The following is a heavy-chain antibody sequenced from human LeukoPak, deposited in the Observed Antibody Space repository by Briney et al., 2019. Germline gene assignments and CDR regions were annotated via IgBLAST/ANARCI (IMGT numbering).Heavy chain of an antibody. J-gene: IGHJ4*02. CDR2: INSDGSSI. V-gene: IGHV3-74*03. CDR1: GFTFSSYW. CDR3: AREGRVSGYDFDC. D-gene: IGHD5-12*01. Sequence: PGGSLRLSCAASGFTFSSYWMHWVRQAPGKGLVWAPRINSDGSSITYADSVKARFTISRDNAKNTLYLQMNSLRVEDTAVYYCAREGRVSGYDFDCWGQGTLVTVSS.